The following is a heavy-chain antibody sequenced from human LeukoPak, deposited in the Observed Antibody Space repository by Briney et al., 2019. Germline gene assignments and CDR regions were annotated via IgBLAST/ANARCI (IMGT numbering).Heavy chain of an antibody. CDR1: GYSFTSHW. J-gene: IGHJ4*02. CDR3: ARWDDVSNGLDY. V-gene: IGHV5-51*01. Sequence: GQSLKISCKGSGYSFTSHWIGWVRQMPGEGLEWMGIIYPGDSDTRYSPSFQGQVTISADTSISTAYLQWSSLKASDSAMYYCARWDDVSNGLDYWGQGTLVTVSS. D-gene: IGHD3-3*01. CDR2: IYPGDSDT.